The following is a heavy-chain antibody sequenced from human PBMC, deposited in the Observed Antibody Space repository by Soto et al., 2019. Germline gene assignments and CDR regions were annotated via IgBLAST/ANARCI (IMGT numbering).Heavy chain of an antibody. Sequence: GGSLRLSCAASGFTFDDYAMHWVRQAPGKGLEWVSGISWNSGSIGYADSVKGRFTISRDNAKNSLYLQMNSLRAEDTALYYCAKGGNFDWLLTNFDYWGQGTLVTVSS. CDR1: GFTFDDYA. J-gene: IGHJ4*02. D-gene: IGHD3-9*01. V-gene: IGHV3-9*01. CDR3: AKGGNFDWLLTNFDY. CDR2: ISWNSGSI.